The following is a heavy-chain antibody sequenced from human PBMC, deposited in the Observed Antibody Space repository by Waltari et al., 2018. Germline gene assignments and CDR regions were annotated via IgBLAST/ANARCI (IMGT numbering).Heavy chain of an antibody. V-gene: IGHV3-23*01. Sequence: QAPGRGLDWVCSIGGHGISSRCADSVKGRFTISRDNSRNTLYLQMTSLRAEDTAIYYCVRDGSSVANSRSDNWFDSWGQGTLVTVSS. CDR2: IGGHGISS. D-gene: IGHD6-19*01. J-gene: IGHJ5*01. CDR3: VRDGSSVANSRSDNWFDS.